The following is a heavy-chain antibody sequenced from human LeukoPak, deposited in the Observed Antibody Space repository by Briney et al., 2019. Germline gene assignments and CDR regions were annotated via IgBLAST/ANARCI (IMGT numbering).Heavy chain of an antibody. D-gene: IGHD3-22*01. V-gene: IGHV3-33*01. CDR1: GFTFSSYG. Sequence: GGSLRLSCAASGFTFSSYGMHWVRQAPGKGLEWVALIWYDGTKKYYADSVKGRVTVSRDNSKNTLFLQMNSLRDEDTAVYYCARANYDDSSGYQSLFYFDYWGQGTLVTVSS. J-gene: IGHJ4*02. CDR3: ARANYDDSSGYQSLFYFDY. CDR2: IWYDGTKK.